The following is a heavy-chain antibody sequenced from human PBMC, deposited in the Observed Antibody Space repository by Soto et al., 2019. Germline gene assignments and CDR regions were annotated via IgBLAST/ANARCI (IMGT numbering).Heavy chain of an antibody. CDR1: GGTFSSYT. Sequence: SVKVSCKASGGTFSSYTISWVRQAPGQGLEWMGRIIPILGIANYAQKFQGRVTITADKSTSTAYMELSSLRSEDTAVYYCASLGYCSSTSCPNDNWFNPWGQGTLVTVSS. CDR3: ASLGYCSSTSCPNDNWFNP. D-gene: IGHD2-2*01. J-gene: IGHJ5*02. CDR2: IIPILGIA. V-gene: IGHV1-69*02.